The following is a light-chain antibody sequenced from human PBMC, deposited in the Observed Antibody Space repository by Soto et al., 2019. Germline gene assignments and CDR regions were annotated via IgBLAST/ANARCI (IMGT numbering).Light chain of an antibody. V-gene: IGLV1-44*01. CDR3: ATWDNSLNARYV. CDR2: SNN. J-gene: IGLJ1*01. Sequence: QSVLTQPPSASGTPGQRVTISCSGSSSNIGSTVNWYQQLPGTAPKLLLYSNNQRSAGVADRFSGSKSCPSASLAISGLQSEDEADYFCATWDNSLNARYVFGTGTKVTAL. CDR1: SSNIGST.